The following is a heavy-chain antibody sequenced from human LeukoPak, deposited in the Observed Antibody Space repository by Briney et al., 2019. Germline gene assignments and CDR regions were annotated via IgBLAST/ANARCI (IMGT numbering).Heavy chain of an antibody. D-gene: IGHD3-10*01. Sequence: GGSLRLSCAASGFTFSTYRMSWVRQAPGKGLQWVANIKKDGSEKYYVDSVKGRFTISRDNAKNSLYLQLNSLRAEDTAVYYCAREERFTLVRGVVSSAPFDYWGQGSLVTVSS. V-gene: IGHV3-7*01. CDR3: AREERFTLVRGVVSSAPFDY. CDR1: GFTFSTYR. CDR2: IKKDGSEK. J-gene: IGHJ4*02.